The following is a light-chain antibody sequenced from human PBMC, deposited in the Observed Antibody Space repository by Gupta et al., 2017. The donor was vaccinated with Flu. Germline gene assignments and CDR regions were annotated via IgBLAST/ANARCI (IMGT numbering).Light chain of an antibody. Sequence: IVLTQSPGTLSLSPGERATLSCRASQTVYNNYLAWYQQKPGQAPRLLIHGASTRGTGIPDRFIGSGFGTDFTLTITRLEPEDSAVYHCQQEDLSLHIFGQGTKVEIK. V-gene: IGKV3-20*01. CDR2: GAS. CDR3: QQEDLSLHI. J-gene: IGKJ2*01. CDR1: QTVYNNY.